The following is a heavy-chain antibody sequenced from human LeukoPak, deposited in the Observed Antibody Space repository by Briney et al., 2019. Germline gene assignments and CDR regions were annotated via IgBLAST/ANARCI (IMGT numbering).Heavy chain of an antibody. J-gene: IGHJ2*01. CDR3: AGRPPGIAAPARWYFDL. CDR1: GYSFTSYW. D-gene: IGHD6-6*01. V-gene: IGHV5-51*01. Sequence: GESLKISCKGSGYSFTSYWIGWVRQMPGKGLEWMGIIYPGDSDTRYSPSFQGQVTISADKSISTAYLQWSSLKASDTAMYYCAGRPPGIAAPARWYFDLWGRGTLVTVSS. CDR2: IYPGDSDT.